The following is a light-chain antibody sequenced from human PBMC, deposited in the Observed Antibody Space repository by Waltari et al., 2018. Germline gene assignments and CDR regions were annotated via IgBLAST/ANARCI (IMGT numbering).Light chain of an antibody. Sequence: QSVLTQPPSASGTPGQRVSISCSGSDSNIGSNTVNWYRQLPGTAPKLLIFTTEPRPPGVPDRFSGSKSGTSASLAISGLQSEDEAEYHCAVWDDSLNGPLFGGGTKLTVL. V-gene: IGLV1-44*01. CDR3: AVWDDSLNGPL. J-gene: IGLJ2*01. CDR1: DSNIGSNT. CDR2: TTE.